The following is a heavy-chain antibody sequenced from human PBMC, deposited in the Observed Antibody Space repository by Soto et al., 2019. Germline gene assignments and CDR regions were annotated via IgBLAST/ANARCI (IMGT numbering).Heavy chain of an antibody. D-gene: IGHD3-22*01. J-gene: IGHJ4*02. CDR2: ISGSGGST. CDR3: AKGRYYYDSSGYYFDY. Sequence: PGGSLRLSCAASGFTFSSYAMSWVRQAPGKGLEWVSAISGSGGSTYYADSVKGRFTISRDNSKNTLYLQMNSLRAEDTAVHYCAKGRYYYDSSGYYFDYWGQGTLVTVSS. V-gene: IGHV3-23*01. CDR1: GFTFSSYA.